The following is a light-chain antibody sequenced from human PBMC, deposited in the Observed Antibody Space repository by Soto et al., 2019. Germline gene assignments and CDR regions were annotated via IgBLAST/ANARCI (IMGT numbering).Light chain of an antibody. CDR2: DAS. CDR1: QSIGSW. J-gene: IGKJ4*01. CDR3: QQYNSYPPN. V-gene: IGKV1-5*01. Sequence: DVQMTQSPSTLSASVGDRVTITCRASQSIGSWLAWYQQKPGKAPKLLIYDASILENGVPSRFSSSGSGTEFALTISSLQADDFAIYYCQQYNSYPPNFGGGTTVEIK.